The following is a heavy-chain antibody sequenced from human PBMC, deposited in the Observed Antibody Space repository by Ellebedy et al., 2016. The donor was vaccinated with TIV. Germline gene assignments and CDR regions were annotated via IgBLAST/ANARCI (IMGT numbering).Heavy chain of an antibody. V-gene: IGHV3-21*01. CDR1: GFTFSSYS. CDR3: ARGLYDSSGLTGY. CDR2: ISSSSSYI. Sequence: GGSLRLSXAASGFTFSSYSMNWVRQAPGKGLEWVSSISSSSSYIYYADSVKGRFTISRDNAKNSLYLQMNSLRAEDTAVYYCARGLYDSSGLTGYWGQGTLVTVSS. J-gene: IGHJ4*02. D-gene: IGHD3-22*01.